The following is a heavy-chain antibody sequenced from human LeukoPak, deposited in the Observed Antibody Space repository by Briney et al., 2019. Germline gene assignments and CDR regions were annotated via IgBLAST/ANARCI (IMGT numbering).Heavy chain of an antibody. CDR1: GYTFIDYY. V-gene: IGHV1-2*02. CDR3: ARKRWLQP. J-gene: IGHJ5*02. D-gene: IGHD5-24*01. CDR2: INPNSDDT. Sequence: ASVKVSCKASGYTFIDYYMHWVRQAPGQGLEWMGWINPNSDDTNYAQKFQGRVTMTRDTSISTAYMELSRLRSDDTAVYYCARKRWLQPWGQGTLVTVSS.